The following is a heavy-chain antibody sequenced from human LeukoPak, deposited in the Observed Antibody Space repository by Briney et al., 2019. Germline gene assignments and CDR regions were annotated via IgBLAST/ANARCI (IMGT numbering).Heavy chain of an antibody. Sequence: SVKLSCKASGGTFSSYAISWVRQAPGQGLECMRGIIPIFGTANYAQKFQGRVTITADESTSTAYMELSSLRSEDTAVYYCARTYYGSGSYYYYGMDVWGQGTTVTVSS. V-gene: IGHV1-69*01. J-gene: IGHJ6*02. D-gene: IGHD3-10*01. CDR1: GGTFSSYA. CDR2: IIPIFGTA. CDR3: ARTYYGSGSYYYYGMDV.